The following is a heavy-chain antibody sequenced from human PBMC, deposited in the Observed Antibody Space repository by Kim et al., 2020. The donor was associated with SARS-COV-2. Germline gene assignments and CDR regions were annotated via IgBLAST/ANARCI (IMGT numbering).Heavy chain of an antibody. CDR1: GFTFTSSA. Sequence: SVKVSCKASGFTFTSSAVQWVRQARGQRLEWIGWIVVGSGNTNYAQKFQERVTITRDMSTSTAYMELSSLRSEDTAVYYCAAGLVSTISPRKYYFDYWGQGTLVTVSS. J-gene: IGHJ4*02. CDR2: IVVGSGNT. CDR3: AAGLVSTISPRKYYFDY. D-gene: IGHD5-12*01. V-gene: IGHV1-58*01.